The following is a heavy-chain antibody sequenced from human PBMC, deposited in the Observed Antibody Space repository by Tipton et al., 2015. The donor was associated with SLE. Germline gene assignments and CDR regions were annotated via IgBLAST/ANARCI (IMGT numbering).Heavy chain of an antibody. Sequence: QSGAEVKKPGESLRISCQGSGYNFTPWINWVRQIPGKGLEWMGRLDPTDSYTHYSPSFQGHITISADKSISTAYLHWSSLKASDTAMYYCAGDLDGDRDVFDMWGQGTKVTVSS. CDR3: AGDLDGDRDVFDM. V-gene: IGHV5-10-1*01. CDR2: LDPTDSYT. CDR1: GYNFTPW. J-gene: IGHJ3*02. D-gene: IGHD7-27*01.